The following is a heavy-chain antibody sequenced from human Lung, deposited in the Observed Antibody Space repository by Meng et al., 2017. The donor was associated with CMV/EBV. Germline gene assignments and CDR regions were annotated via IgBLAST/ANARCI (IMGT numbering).Heavy chain of an antibody. V-gene: IGHV3-23*01. CDR2: VSGSGDNR. CDR3: AKDRNIVTTSFDS. Sequence: GESXKISCAASGFTFSAFAMSWVRQAPGKGLEWVSSVSGSGDNRYYADSVKGRFTMSRDNSKKTLYLEMNSLRAEDTALYYCAKDRNIVTTSFDSWGQGKAVTVSS. J-gene: IGHJ4*02. CDR1: GFTFSAFA. D-gene: IGHD5-12*01.